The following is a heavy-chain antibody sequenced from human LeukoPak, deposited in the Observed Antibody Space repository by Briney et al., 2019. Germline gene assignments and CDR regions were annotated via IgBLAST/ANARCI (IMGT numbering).Heavy chain of an antibody. J-gene: IGHJ2*01. CDR1: GGSISSSSYY. D-gene: IGHD3-16*01. Sequence: SETLSLTCTVSGGSISSSSYYWGWIRQPPGRGLEWIGSIYYSGSTYYNPSLKSRVTISIDTSKNQFSLKLSSVTAADTAVYYCARRGDGGFWYFDLWGRGTLVTVSS. V-gene: IGHV4-39*07. CDR3: ARRGDGGFWYFDL. CDR2: IYYSGST.